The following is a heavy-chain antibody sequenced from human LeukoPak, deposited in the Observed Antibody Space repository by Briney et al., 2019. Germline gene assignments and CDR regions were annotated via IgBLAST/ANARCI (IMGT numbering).Heavy chain of an antibody. CDR2: ISYDGSNK. V-gene: IGHV3-30-3*01. D-gene: IGHD6-13*01. CDR1: GFTFSSYA. Sequence: GGSLRLSCAASGFTFSSYAIHWVRQAPGKGLEWVAVISYDGSNKYYADSVKGRFTISRDNSKNTLYLQMNSLRAEDTAVYYCARDSSSWYYSAGPFDYWGQGTLVTVSS. J-gene: IGHJ4*02. CDR3: ARDSSSWYYSAGPFDY.